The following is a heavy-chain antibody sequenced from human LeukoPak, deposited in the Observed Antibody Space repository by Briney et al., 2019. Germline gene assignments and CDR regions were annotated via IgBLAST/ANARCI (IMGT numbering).Heavy chain of an antibody. V-gene: IGHV3-30*18. D-gene: IGHD1-26*01. CDR2: ISYDGSNK. J-gene: IGHJ4*02. Sequence: QPGGSLRLSCAASGFTFSSYGMHWVRQAPGKGLEWVAVISYDGSNKYYADSVKGRFTISRDNSKNTLYLQMNSLRAEDTAVYYCAKDRGAGWELLFDYWGQGTLVTVSS. CDR1: GFTFSSYG. CDR3: AKDRGAGWELLFDY.